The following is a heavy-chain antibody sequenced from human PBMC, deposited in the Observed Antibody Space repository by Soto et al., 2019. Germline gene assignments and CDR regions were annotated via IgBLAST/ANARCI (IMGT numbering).Heavy chain of an antibody. CDR1: GGTLSSYA. CDR2: IIPIFGTA. D-gene: IGHD3-3*01. V-gene: IGHV1-69*13. Sequence: SVKVSCKASGGTLSSYAISWVRQAPGQGLEWMGGIIPIFGTANYAQKFQGRVTITADESTSTAYMELSSLRSEDTAVYYCARRGVTKYYFDYCGQGTLVTVSS. J-gene: IGHJ4*02. CDR3: ARRGVTKYYFDY.